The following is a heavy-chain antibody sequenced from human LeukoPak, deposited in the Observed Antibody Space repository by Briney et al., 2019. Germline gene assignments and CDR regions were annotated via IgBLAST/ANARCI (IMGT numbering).Heavy chain of an antibody. CDR1: GYTFTSYD. V-gene: IGHV1-18*01. D-gene: IGHD4-17*01. J-gene: IGHJ6*04. CDR2: ISAYNGNT. Sequence: ASVKVSCKASGYTFTSYDINWVRQATGQGLEWMGWISAYNGNTNYAQKLQGRVTMTTDTSTSTAYMELRSLRSDDTAVYYCARANYGDYPGGYYGMDVWGKGTTVTVSS. CDR3: ARANYGDYPGGYYGMDV.